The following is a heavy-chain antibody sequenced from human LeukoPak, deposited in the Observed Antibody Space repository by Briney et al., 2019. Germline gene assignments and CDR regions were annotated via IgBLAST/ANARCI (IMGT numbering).Heavy chain of an antibody. D-gene: IGHD3-9*01. J-gene: IGHJ6*02. CDR2: IYYSGST. CDR1: GGSISSGDYY. CDR3: ARRKVLTGYQVNHGMDV. Sequence: SETLSLTCTVSGGSISSGDYYWSWIRQPPGKGLEWIGYIYYSGSTYYNPSLKSRVTISVDTSKNQFSLKLSSVTAADTAVYYCARRKVLTGYQVNHGMDVWGQGTTVTVSS. V-gene: IGHV4-30-4*01.